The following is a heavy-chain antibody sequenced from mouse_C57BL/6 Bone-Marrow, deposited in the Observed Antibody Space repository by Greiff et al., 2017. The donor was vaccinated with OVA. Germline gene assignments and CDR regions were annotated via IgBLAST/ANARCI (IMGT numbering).Heavy chain of an antibody. CDR2: IYPGSGST. V-gene: IGHV1-55*01. J-gene: IGHJ4*01. Sequence: QVHVKQPGAELVKPGASVKMSCKASGYTFTSYWITWVKQRPGQGLEWIGDIYPGSGSTNYNEKFKSKATLTVDTSSSTAYMQLSSLTSEDSAVYYCARGRPYYAMDYWGQGTSVTVSS. CDR3: ARGRPYYAMDY. CDR1: GYTFTSYW.